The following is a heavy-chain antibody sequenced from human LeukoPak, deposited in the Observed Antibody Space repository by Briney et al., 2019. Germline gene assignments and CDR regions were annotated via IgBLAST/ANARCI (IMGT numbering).Heavy chain of an antibody. CDR3: ARDSDYYGSGSYSPFDY. V-gene: IGHV3-30*01. Sequence: GGSLRLSCAASGFTFSSYAMHWVRQAPGKGLEWVAVISYDGSNKYYADSVKGRFTISRDNSKNTLYLQMNSLRAEDTAEYYCARDSDYYGSGSYSPFDYWGQGTLVTVSS. J-gene: IGHJ4*02. D-gene: IGHD3-10*01. CDR1: GFTFSSYA. CDR2: ISYDGSNK.